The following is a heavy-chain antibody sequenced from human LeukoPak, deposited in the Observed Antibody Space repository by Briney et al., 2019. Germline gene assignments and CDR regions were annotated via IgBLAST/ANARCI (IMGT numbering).Heavy chain of an antibody. D-gene: IGHD2-21*02. V-gene: IGHV3-7*01. CDR2: IKYDGSKQ. CDR1: GCSCVSYW. Sequence: EGALRQSCRSCGCSCVSYWLIGFRQAPRREGVGVANIKYDGSKQSYLDSVKGRFTIFRDNAQNSLHLQMSSLRVEDTAVYYCVRSRFRVVSSIFYWFFDLWGRGALVTVSS. CDR3: VRSRFRVVSSIFYWFFDL. J-gene: IGHJ2*01.